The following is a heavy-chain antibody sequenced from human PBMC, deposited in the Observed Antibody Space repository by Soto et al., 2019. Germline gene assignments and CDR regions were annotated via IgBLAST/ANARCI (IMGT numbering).Heavy chain of an antibody. Sequence: ETLSLTCTVSGGSISSYYWSWIRQPPGKGLEWIGYIYYSGSTNYNPSLKSRVTISVDTSKNQFSLKLSSVTAADTAVYYCARVESSSSPFDYYYYMDVWGKGTTVTVSS. CDR3: ARVESSSSPFDYYYYMDV. CDR2: IYYSGST. J-gene: IGHJ6*03. D-gene: IGHD6-6*01. V-gene: IGHV4-59*01. CDR1: GGSISSYY.